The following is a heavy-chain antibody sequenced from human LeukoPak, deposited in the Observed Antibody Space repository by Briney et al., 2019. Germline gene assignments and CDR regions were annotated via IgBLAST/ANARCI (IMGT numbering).Heavy chain of an antibody. D-gene: IGHD6-13*01. CDR1: GGSFSGYY. Sequence: PSETLSLTCAVYGGSFSGYYWSWIRQPPGKGLEWIGYIYYSGSTNYNPSLKSRVTISVDTSKNQFSLKLSSVTAADTAVYYCARQLGSSWYVDYWGQGTLVTVSS. V-gene: IGHV4-59*08. CDR2: IYYSGST. J-gene: IGHJ4*02. CDR3: ARQLGSSWYVDY.